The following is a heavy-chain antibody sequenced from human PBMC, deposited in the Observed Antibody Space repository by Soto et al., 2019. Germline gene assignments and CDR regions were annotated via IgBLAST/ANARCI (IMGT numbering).Heavy chain of an antibody. CDR2: IYYSGST. D-gene: IGHD6-13*01. CDR3: ARVGRGSSWYYFDY. V-gene: IGHV4-59*01. CDR1: GGSISSYY. J-gene: IGHJ4*02. Sequence: SSETLSLTCTVSGGSISSYYWSWIRQPPGKGLEWIGYIYYSGSTNYNPSLKSRVTISVDTSKNQFSLKLSSVTAADTAVYYCARVGRGSSWYYFDYWGQGTQVTVSS.